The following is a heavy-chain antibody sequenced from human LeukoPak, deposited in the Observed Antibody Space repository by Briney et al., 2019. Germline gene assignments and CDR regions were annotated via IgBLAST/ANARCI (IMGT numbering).Heavy chain of an antibody. V-gene: IGHV4-4*07. D-gene: IGHD3-10*01. CDR3: ARDSGTTGEVKVDP. CDR1: GGLISSYY. CDR2: IYSSGIT. J-gene: IGHJ5*02. Sequence: SETLSLTCSVSGGLISSYYWIWIRQPAGKELEGIVRIYSSGITTYNPSLTSRVTMSVDTSKNQFSLKVTTVTAADTAVYYCARDSGTTGEVKVDPWGQGTLVTVSS.